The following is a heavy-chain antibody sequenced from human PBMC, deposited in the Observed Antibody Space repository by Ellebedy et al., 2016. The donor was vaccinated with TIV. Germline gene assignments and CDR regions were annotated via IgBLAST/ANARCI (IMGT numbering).Heavy chain of an antibody. CDR3: ASRPPIGASFDY. CDR1: GYISTTFY. J-gene: IGHJ4*01. D-gene: IGHD3-16*01. Sequence: SETLSLTCTVSGYISTTFYWAWVRRPPGKGLEWIGNIHDDGNIDYNPSLQSRVTISVDTSKKQFSLILASVTAADTAVYYCASRPPIGASFDYWGPGSLVTVSS. CDR2: IHDDGNI. V-gene: IGHV4-38-2*02.